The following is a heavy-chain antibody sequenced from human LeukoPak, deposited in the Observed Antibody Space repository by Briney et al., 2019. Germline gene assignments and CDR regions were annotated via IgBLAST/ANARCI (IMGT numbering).Heavy chain of an antibody. V-gene: IGHV1-18*01. CDR1: GYTFTSYG. D-gene: IGHD3-10*01. J-gene: IGHJ6*02. Sequence: VASVKVSCKASGYTFTSYGISWVRQAPGQGLEWMGWISAYNGNTNYAQKLQGRVTMTTDTSTSTAYVELRSLRSDDTAVYYCARAGRYGSGSYIYYYGMDVWGQGTTVTVSS. CDR3: ARAGRYGSGSYIYYYGMDV. CDR2: ISAYNGNT.